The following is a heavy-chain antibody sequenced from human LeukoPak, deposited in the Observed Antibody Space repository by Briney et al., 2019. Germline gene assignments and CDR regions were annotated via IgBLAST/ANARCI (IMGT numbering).Heavy chain of an antibody. CDR3: ARVLSYYDSSGPFDY. D-gene: IGHD3-22*01. V-gene: IGHV1-2*02. Sequence: ASVKVSCKASGYTFTGYYMHWVRQAPGQGLEWMGWINPNSGGTNYAQKFQGRVTMTRDTSISTAYMELSRLRSDDTAVYYCARVLSYYDSSGPFDYWAREPWSPSPQ. CDR1: GYTFTGYY. CDR2: INPNSGGT. J-gene: IGHJ4*02.